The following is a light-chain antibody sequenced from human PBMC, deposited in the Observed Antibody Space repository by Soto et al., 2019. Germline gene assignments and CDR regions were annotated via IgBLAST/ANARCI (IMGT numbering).Light chain of an antibody. CDR1: QSISDY. J-gene: IGKJ2*01. V-gene: IGKV1-39*01. CDR3: QQSYSTPYT. Sequence: DIQMTQSPSSLSASVGDRVTLTCRASQSISDYLNWYQQKPGKAPKLLISAASSLQSGVPSRFSGSGSGTDFTLTISSLQAEEIATYYCQQSYSTPYTFGQGTKLEIK. CDR2: AAS.